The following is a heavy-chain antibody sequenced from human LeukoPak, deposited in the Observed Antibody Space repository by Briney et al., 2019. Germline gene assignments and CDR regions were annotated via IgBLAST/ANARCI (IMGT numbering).Heavy chain of an antibody. J-gene: IGHJ5*02. Sequence: GGSLRLSCAASGFTFSSYSMNWVRQAPGKGLEWGSSISSSSSYIYYADSVKGRFTISRDNAKNSLYLQMNSLRAEDTAVYYCARGAEYSSGWYWFDPWGQGTLVTVSS. D-gene: IGHD6-19*01. CDR3: ARGAEYSSGWYWFDP. CDR1: GFTFSSYS. V-gene: IGHV3-21*01. CDR2: ISSSSSYI.